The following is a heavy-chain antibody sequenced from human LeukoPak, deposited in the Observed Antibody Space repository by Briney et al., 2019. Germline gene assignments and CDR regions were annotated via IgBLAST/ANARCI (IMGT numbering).Heavy chain of an antibody. Sequence: SQTLSLTCTVSGGSISSGSYYWSWIRQPAGKGLEWIGYIYYSGSTIYIPSLKSRLTISVDTSKNQFSLKLSSVTAADTAVYYCARSPPSHLGYFDYWGQGTLVTVSS. D-gene: IGHD3-3*02. V-gene: IGHV4-61*10. CDR2: IYYSGST. CDR3: ARSPPSHLGYFDY. CDR1: GGSISSGSYY. J-gene: IGHJ4*02.